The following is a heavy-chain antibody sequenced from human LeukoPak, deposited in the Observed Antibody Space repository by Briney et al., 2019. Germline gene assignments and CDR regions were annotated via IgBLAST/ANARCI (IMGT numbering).Heavy chain of an antibody. CDR1: GFSFSNYW. CDR2: IKQDGSEI. D-gene: IGHD1-26*01. J-gene: IGHJ3*02. Sequence: PGGSLRLSCEASGFSFSNYWMSWVRQAPGKGLEWVANIKQDGSEIYYVDSVRGRFTISRDNAKNSLYLQMNSLRAEDTALYYCARYRFVVGATDSFDIWGQGTMVTVSS. CDR3: ARYRFVVGATDSFDI. V-gene: IGHV3-7*01.